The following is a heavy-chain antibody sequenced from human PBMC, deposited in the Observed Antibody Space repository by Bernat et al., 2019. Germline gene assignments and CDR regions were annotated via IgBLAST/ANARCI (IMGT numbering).Heavy chain of an antibody. Sequence: EVQLVESGGGLVQPGGSLRLSCAASGFTFSSYEMNWVRQAPGKGLEWVSYISSSGSTIYYADSVKDRFTISRDNAKNSLYLQMNSLGAEDTAVYYCASGGYGDYEMAFDIWGQGTMVTVSS. CDR1: GFTFSSYE. V-gene: IGHV3-48*03. D-gene: IGHD4-17*01. CDR2: ISSSGSTI. J-gene: IGHJ3*02. CDR3: ASGGYGDYEMAFDI.